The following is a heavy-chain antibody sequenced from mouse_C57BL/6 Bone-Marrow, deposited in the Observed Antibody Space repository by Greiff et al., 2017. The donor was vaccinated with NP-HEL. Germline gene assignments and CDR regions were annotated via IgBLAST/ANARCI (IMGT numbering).Heavy chain of an antibody. Sequence: VQLQQPGAELVKPGASVKLSCKASGYTFTSYWMQWVKQRPGQGLEWIEEIDPSDSYTNYNQKFKGKATLTVDTSSSTAYMQLSSLTSEDSAVYYCARAGWLLHYWGQGTTLTVSS. CDR3: ARAGWLLHY. CDR2: IDPSDSYT. CDR1: GYTFTSYW. D-gene: IGHD2-3*01. J-gene: IGHJ2*01. V-gene: IGHV1-50*01.